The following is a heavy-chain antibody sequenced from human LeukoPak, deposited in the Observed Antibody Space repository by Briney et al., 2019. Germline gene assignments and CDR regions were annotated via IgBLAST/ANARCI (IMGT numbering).Heavy chain of an antibody. V-gene: IGHV4-4*07. D-gene: IGHD6-19*01. J-gene: IGHJ4*02. CDR3: TRGQWLDVWDF. CDR1: GASISNSY. CDR2: IQNRGST. Sequence: SETLSLTCTVSGASISNSYWSWVRQPAGKGLEWIGHIQNRGSTIYNPSLGSLVTMSLDTPKNQFSLKLSSVTAADTAVYYCTRGQWLDVWDFWGQGTLVTVSS.